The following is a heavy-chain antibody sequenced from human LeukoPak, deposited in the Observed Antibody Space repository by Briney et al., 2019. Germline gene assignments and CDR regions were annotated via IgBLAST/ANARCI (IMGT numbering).Heavy chain of an antibody. J-gene: IGHJ4*02. D-gene: IGHD3-22*01. CDR1: GFIFSPYA. V-gene: IGHV3-23*01. CDR3: TAVRGHYDSSGYSGY. CDR2: ITGSGATT. Sequence: EGSLRLSCAASGFIFSPYAMSWVRQAPGRGLEWVSSITGSGATTYYADSVKGRFTVSRDNSKNTLYLQMNSLRAEDTAVYYCTAVRGHYDSSGYSGYWGQGTLVTVSS.